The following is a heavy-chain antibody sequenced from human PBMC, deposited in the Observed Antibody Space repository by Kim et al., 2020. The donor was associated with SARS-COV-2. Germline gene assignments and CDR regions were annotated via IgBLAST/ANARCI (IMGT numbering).Heavy chain of an antibody. V-gene: IGHV3-23*01. J-gene: IGHJ4*02. CDR3: AKLRGSTWYVLYLHY. D-gene: IGHD6-13*01. Sequence: ADSVKGRFTISRENSKNTVYLQMNSLRAEDTAVYYCAKLRGSTWYVLYLHYWGQGTLVTVSS.